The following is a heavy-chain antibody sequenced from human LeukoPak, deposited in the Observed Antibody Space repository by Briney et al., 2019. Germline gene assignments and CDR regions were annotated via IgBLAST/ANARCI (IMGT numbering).Heavy chain of an antibody. CDR1: GFTFSNYW. J-gene: IGHJ4*02. Sequence: GGSLRLSCAASGFTFSNYWMSWVRQAPGKGLEWVANIKQDGSEKFYVDSVEGRFTISRDNAKNSLYLQLNSLRAEDTAVYYCARGTNGYSSSWYGWYFDYWGQGTQVAVSS. CDR3: ARGTNGYSSSWYGWYFDY. CDR2: IKQDGSEK. V-gene: IGHV3-7*01. D-gene: IGHD6-13*01.